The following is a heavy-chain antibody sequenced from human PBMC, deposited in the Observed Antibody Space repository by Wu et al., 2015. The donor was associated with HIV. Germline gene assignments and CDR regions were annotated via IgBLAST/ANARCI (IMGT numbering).Heavy chain of an antibody. D-gene: IGHD3-16*01. CDR3: ARVTRGKRATVGFMIIFGGVNREVRDYYGMDV. V-gene: IGHV1-2*02. Sequence: QXHLVQSGAEVKKPGASVKVSCKASGYTFSDYYIHWVRQAPGQGLEWMGWINPKSGGTNYARKFQGRLTMTRDTSITTSYMVLSRLRSDDTALYYCARVTRGKRATVGFMIIFGGVNREVRDYYGMDVWGQGTTVTVSS. CDR2: INPKSGGT. J-gene: IGHJ6*02. CDR1: GYTFSDYY.